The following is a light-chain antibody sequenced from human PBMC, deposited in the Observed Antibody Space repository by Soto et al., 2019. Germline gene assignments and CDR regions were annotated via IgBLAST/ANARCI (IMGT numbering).Light chain of an antibody. CDR3: QQYHTWWT. V-gene: IGKV1-5*03. J-gene: IGKJ1*01. CDR2: KAS. CDR1: QSVSSW. Sequence: DIQMTQSPSTLSASVGDRVTITCRASQSVSSWLAWYQQKPGKAPKLLIYKASSLESGVPARFSGSGSGTEFTLTISRLQPDDFATYYCQQYHTWWTFGQGTKVEI.